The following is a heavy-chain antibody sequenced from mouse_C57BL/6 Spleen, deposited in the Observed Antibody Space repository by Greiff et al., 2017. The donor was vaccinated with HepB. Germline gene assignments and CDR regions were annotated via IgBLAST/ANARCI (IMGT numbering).Heavy chain of an antibody. CDR1: GYTLNSYW. CDR2: IHPNSGST. CDR3: ASRDGYLFAY. J-gene: IGHJ3*01. D-gene: IGHD2-3*01. Sequence: QVQLQQPGAELVKPGASVKLSCKASGYTLNSYWMHWVKQRPGQGLEWIGMIHPNSGSTNYNEKFKSKATLTVDKSSSTAYMQLSSLTSEDSAVYYCASRDGYLFAYWGQGTLVTVSA. V-gene: IGHV1-64*01.